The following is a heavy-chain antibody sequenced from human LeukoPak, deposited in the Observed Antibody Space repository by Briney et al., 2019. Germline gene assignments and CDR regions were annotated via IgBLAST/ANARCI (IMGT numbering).Heavy chain of an antibody. D-gene: IGHD3/OR15-3a*01. V-gene: IGHV3-23*01. CDR1: GFTFSSHT. J-gene: IGHJ4*02. Sequence: GGSLRLSCAASGFTFSSHTMSWVRHAPGKGLECVSAISNSGGSTYSADSVKGRFTISRDNSKNTRYLQMTSLKAGDTAVNYCAKGRGLVSPDDHWGQGTLVTVSS. CDR3: AKGRGLVSPDDH. CDR2: ISNSGGST.